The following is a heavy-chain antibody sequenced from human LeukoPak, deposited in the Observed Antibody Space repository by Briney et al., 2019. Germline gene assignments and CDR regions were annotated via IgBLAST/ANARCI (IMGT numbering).Heavy chain of an antibody. J-gene: IGHJ4*02. CDR1: GYTFTSYD. V-gene: IGHV1-8*01. D-gene: IGHD6-6*01. CDR2: MNPNSGNT. Sequence: GASVKVSCKASGYTFTSYDINWVRQATGQGLEWMGWMNPNSGNTGYAQKFQGRVTITADESTSTAYMELSSLRSEDTAVYYCARFYGSSSLRGHFDYWGQGTLVTVSS. CDR3: ARFYGSSSLRGHFDY.